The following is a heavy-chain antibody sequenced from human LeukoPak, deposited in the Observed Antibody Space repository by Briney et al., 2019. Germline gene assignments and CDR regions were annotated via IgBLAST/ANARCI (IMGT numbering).Heavy chain of an antibody. V-gene: IGHV4-59*01. Sequence: SETLSLTCSVSGGSISNYYWTWIRQPPGKGLEWIGYIYYTGSTNYNPSLKSRVTMSVVTSKNQFSLKLSSVTAADTAVYYCARVYGGYYLAAFDVWGQGAMVTVSS. CDR1: GGSISNYY. CDR2: IYYTGST. D-gene: IGHD3-22*01. J-gene: IGHJ3*01. CDR3: ARVYGGYYLAAFDV.